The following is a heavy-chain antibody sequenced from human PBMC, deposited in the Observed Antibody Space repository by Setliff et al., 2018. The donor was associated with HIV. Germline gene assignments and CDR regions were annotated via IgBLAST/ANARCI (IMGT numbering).Heavy chain of an antibody. CDR2: IYASGST. V-gene: IGHV4-4*07. J-gene: IGHJ6*03. CDR3: ARVGASGVPSTMDYYYYMDV. Sequence: NPSETLSLTCTVSGGSFSSYHWSWIRHRAGKGLEWIGHIYASGSTKYNPSLESRVTMSVDTSRTQFSLKLRSVTAADTAVYYCARVGASGVPSTMDYYYYMDVWGKGTTVTAP. D-gene: IGHD3-10*01. CDR1: GGSFSSYH.